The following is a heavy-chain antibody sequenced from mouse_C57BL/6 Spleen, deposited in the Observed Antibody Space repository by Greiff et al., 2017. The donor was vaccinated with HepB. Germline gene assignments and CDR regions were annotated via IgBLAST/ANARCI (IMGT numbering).Heavy chain of an antibody. CDR1: GFTFSSYT. J-gene: IGHJ2*01. CDR2: ISGGGGNT. D-gene: IGHD3-1*01. CDR3: ARRREYYFDY. Sequence: EVKLVESGGGLVRPGGSLKLSCAASGFTFSSYTMSWVRQTPEKRLEWVATISGGGGNTYYPDSVKGRFTISRDNAKNTLYLQMSSLRSEDTALYYCARRREYYFDYWGQGTTLTVSS. V-gene: IGHV5-9*01.